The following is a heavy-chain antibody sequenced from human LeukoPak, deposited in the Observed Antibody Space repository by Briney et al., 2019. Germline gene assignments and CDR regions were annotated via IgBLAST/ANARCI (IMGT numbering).Heavy chain of an antibody. CDR3: ARRFVGDYGGCFDY. CDR1: GGSISSSSYY. D-gene: IGHD4-23*01. V-gene: IGHV4-39*01. CDR2: IYYSGST. J-gene: IGHJ4*02. Sequence: PSETLSLTCTVSGGSISSSSYYWGWIRQPPGKGLEWIGSIYYSGSTYYNPSLKSRVTISVDTSKNQFSLKLSSVTAADTAVYYCARRFVGDYGGCFDYWGQGTLVTVSS.